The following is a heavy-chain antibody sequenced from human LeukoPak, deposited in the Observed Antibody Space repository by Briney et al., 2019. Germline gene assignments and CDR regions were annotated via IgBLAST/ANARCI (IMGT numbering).Heavy chain of an antibody. CDR2: INHSGST. J-gene: IGHJ4*02. D-gene: IGHD3-10*01. Sequence: SETLSLTCAVYGGSSSGYYWSWIRQPPGKGLEWIGEINHSGSTNYNPSLKSRVTISVDTSKNQFSLKLSSVTAADTAVYYCARGRGADGSGSYYNPRIDYWGQGTLVTVSS. CDR3: ARGRGADGSGSYYNPRIDY. V-gene: IGHV4-34*01. CDR1: GGSSSGYY.